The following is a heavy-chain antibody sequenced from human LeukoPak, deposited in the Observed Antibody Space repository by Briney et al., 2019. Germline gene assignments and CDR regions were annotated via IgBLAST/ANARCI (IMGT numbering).Heavy chain of an antibody. CDR1: GYTFTSYG. J-gene: IGHJ5*02. D-gene: IGHD5-12*01. CDR2: ISAYNGNT. Sequence: WASVKVSCKASGYTFTSYGISWVRQAPGQGLEWMGWISAYNGNTNYAQKLQGRVTMTRDMATSTDYMEVSSLRSEDTAVYYCARDNSVGDSAWWFDPWGQGTLVTVSS. CDR3: ARDNSVGDSAWWFDP. V-gene: IGHV1-18*01.